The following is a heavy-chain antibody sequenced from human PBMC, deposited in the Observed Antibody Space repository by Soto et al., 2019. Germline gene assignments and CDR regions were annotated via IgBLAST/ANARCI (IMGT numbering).Heavy chain of an antibody. J-gene: IGHJ4*02. CDR2: INWNSARI. CDR3: AKDIGSGDLIMVRGWDY. CDR1: GFNFDDYG. D-gene: IGHD3-10*01. V-gene: IGHV3-9*01. Sequence: EVQLVESGGGLVQPGRSLRLSCAASGFNFDDYGMHWVRQVPGKGLEWVAGINWNSARIGYADSVKGRFTISRDNGKNSLFLLMNSLKTEDTALYYCAKDIGSGDLIMVRGWDYWGQGTLLAVSS.